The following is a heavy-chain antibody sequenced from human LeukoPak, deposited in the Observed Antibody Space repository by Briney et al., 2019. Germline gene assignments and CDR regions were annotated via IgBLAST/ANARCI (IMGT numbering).Heavy chain of an antibody. J-gene: IGHJ4*02. CDR3: ARGIGSGSSLPFDY. CDR2: IESDGSST. Sequence: GGSLRLSCVASGFTFSSYWMHWVRQAPGKGLVWVSRIESDGSSTSYADSVKGRFTISRDNAKNTLSLQMSSLRAEDTAVYYCARGIGSGSSLPFDYWGQGTLVTVSS. CDR1: GFTFSSYW. V-gene: IGHV3-74*01. D-gene: IGHD3-10*01.